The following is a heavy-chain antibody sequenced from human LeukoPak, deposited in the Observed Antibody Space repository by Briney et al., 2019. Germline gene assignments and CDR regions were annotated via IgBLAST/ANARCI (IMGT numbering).Heavy chain of an antibody. CDR2: IRYDGSNK. Sequence: QPGGSLRLSCAASGFTFSGYEINWVRQAPGKGLEWVAFIRYDGSNKYYADSVKGRFTISRDNSKNTLYLQMNSLRAEDTAVYYCTTNKGHDYGDYRSDYWGQGTLVTVSS. CDR3: TTNKGHDYGDYRSDY. D-gene: IGHD4-17*01. J-gene: IGHJ4*02. CDR1: GFTFSGYE. V-gene: IGHV3-30*02.